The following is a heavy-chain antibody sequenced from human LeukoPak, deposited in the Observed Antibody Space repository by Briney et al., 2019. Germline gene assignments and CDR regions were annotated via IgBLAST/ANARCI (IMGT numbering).Heavy chain of an antibody. D-gene: IGHD6-13*01. CDR3: AKAKVAAPSPLYYFDY. V-gene: IGHV3-23*01. CDR1: GFASSIYA. Sequence: GRSPSLSRAASGFASSIYAMSCVCGTPGKGLECVLAISGSGGSTYYADSVKGRFTISRDNSKSTLYLQMNSLRAEDTAVYYCAKAKVAAPSPLYYFDYWGQGTLVTVSS. J-gene: IGHJ4*02. CDR2: ISGSGGST.